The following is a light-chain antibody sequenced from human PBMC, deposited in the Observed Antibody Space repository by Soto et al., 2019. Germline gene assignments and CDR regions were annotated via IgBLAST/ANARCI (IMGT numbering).Light chain of an antibody. V-gene: IGKV3-20*01. Sequence: ILFSQSPGTQYLCPGERATLACRASQSVSNNYLAWYQQKTGQAPRIFIYGASARDSDVPGRFSGGRSGTECTLSISGLQPEDFETYYCQQCDTYPPTCGRGTRLEI. CDR2: GAS. J-gene: IGKJ5*01. CDR3: QQCDTYPPT. CDR1: QSVSNNY.